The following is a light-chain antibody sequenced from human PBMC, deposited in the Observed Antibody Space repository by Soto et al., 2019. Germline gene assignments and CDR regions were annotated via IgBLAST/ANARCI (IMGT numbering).Light chain of an antibody. CDR3: RQYNTWPRT. CDR1: QSVSNN. V-gene: IGKV3-15*01. J-gene: IGKJ1*01. Sequence: EIVMTQSPATLSVSPGERATLSCRASQSVSNNLAWYQQKPGQAPRLLIYGASTRATGIPARFSGSGSGTEFTLTVSSLQSEDFAVYYCRQYNTWPRTFGQGTKVEIK. CDR2: GAS.